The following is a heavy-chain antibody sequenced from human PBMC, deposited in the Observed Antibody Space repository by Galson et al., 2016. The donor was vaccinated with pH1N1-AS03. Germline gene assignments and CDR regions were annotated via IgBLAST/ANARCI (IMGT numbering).Heavy chain of an antibody. CDR1: GLTFSDFA. CDR2: IGGSDDKT. V-gene: IGHV3-23*01. D-gene: IGHD6-19*01. J-gene: IGHJ5*02. CDR3: ARDLGWYRGDL. Sequence: LRLSCAASGLTFSDFAMSWVRQAPGKGLQWVSAIGGSDDKTYYVDSVKGRFTISRDNARNSLYLQMNSLRVDDTAVFYCARDLGWYRGDLWGQGTLVTVSS.